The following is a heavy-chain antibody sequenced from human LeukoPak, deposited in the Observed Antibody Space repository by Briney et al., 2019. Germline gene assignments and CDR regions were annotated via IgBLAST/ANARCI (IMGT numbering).Heavy chain of an antibody. Sequence: SETLSLTCAVYGGSFSGYYWSWIRQPPGKGLEWIGEINHSGSTNYNPSLKSRVTISVDTSKNQFSLKLSSVTAADTAVYYCARGTTVTKLRDWFDPWGQGTLVTVSS. CDR1: GGSFSGYY. D-gene: IGHD4-17*01. V-gene: IGHV4-34*01. J-gene: IGHJ5*02. CDR3: ARGTTVTKLRDWFDP. CDR2: INHSGST.